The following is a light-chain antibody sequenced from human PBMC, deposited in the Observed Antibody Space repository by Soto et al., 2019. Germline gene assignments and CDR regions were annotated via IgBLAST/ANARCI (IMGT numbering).Light chain of an antibody. V-gene: IGKV1-5*03. CDR1: QSVAFW. Sequence: DIQMTQSPSTLSASVGDRVTITCRASQSVAFWLAWYQQKPGKAPNLLIYKASSLESGVPSRFSGSGSGTEFTLTISSLQPDDFATYYCQQYSNYAATFGQGTKVEI. CDR3: QQYSNYAAT. CDR2: KAS. J-gene: IGKJ1*01.